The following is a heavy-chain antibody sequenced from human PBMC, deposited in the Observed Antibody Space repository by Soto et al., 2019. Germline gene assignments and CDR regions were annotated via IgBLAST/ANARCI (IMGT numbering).Heavy chain of an antibody. CDR1: GGSIRISGHY. D-gene: IGHD2-15*01. J-gene: IGHJ5*02. Sequence: QVHLQESGPGLVKLSQTLSLTCTVYGGSIRISGHYWRWIRQHPVKGLELIGYINDIGSTFYNPSLWSRRNISGETSENQFSLRLTSVTAADTTVYFCARGGGFCPYAVCAAPFDTCGQGTLVTVAS. CDR3: ARGGGFCPYAVCAAPFDT. V-gene: IGHV4-31*03. CDR2: INDIGST.